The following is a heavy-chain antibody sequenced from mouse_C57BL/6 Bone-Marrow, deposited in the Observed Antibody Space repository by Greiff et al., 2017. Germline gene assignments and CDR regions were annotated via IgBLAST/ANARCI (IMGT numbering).Heavy chain of an antibody. CDR1: GYSFTSYY. D-gene: IGHD2-1*01. J-gene: IGHJ4*01. Sequence: QVQLQQSGPELVKPGASVKISCKASGYSFTSYYIHWVKQRPGQGLEWIGWIYPGSGNTKYNEKFKGKATLTADTSSSTAYMQLSSLTSEDSAVYYCARPHHLLWAMDYWGQGTSVTVSS. CDR2: IYPGSGNT. CDR3: ARPHHLLWAMDY. V-gene: IGHV1-66*01.